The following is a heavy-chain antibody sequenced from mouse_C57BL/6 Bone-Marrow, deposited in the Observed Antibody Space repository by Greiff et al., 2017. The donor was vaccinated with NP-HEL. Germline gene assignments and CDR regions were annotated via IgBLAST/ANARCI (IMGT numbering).Heavy chain of an antibody. J-gene: IGHJ2*01. D-gene: IGHD2-3*01. Sequence: VQGVESGPGLVQPSQSLSITCTVSGFSLTSYGVHWVRQSPGKGLEWLGVIWSGGSTDYNAAFISRLSISKDNSKSQVFFKMNSLQADDTAIYYCARDGYQFFYYFDYWGQGTTLTVSS. V-gene: IGHV2-2*01. CDR3: ARDGYQFFYYFDY. CDR2: IWSGGST. CDR1: GFSLTSYG.